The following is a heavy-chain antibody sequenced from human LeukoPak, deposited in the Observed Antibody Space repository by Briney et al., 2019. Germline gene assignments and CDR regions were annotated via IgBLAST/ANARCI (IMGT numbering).Heavy chain of an antibody. D-gene: IGHD2-8*01. CDR3: ARLLYCFNGVCFNWFDP. CDR2: IYYSGST. Sequence: SETLSPTCTVSGGSISNNSYYWGWIRQPPGKGLEWIGSIYYSGSTYYNPSLKSRVTISVDTSKNQFSLKLSSVTAADTAVYYCARLLYCFNGVCFNWFDPWGQGTLVTVSS. V-gene: IGHV4-39*01. CDR1: GGSISNNSYY. J-gene: IGHJ5*02.